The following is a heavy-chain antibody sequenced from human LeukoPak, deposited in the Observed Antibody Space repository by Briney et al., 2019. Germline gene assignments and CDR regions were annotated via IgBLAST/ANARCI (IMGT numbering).Heavy chain of an antibody. J-gene: IGHJ4*02. CDR1: GGSISSYY. CDR3: ARENLVSYYDILTGPLDY. CDR2: IYYSGST. V-gene: IGHV4-59*01. D-gene: IGHD3-9*01. Sequence: SETLSLTRTVSGGSISSYYWSWIRQPPGKGLEWIGYIYYSGSTNYNPSLKSRVTISVDTSKNQFSLKLSSVTAADTAVYYCARENLVSYYDILTGPLDYWGQGTLVTVSS.